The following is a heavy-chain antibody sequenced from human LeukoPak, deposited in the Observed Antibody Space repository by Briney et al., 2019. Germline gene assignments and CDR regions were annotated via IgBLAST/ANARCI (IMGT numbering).Heavy chain of an antibody. CDR3: ARHLVSDSRSRVNAGYDY. V-gene: IGHV5-51*01. D-gene: IGHD2-21*01. CDR1: GYSFTSYW. CDR2: IYPGDSDT. Sequence: KPGESLKISCKGSGYSFTSYWIGWVRQMPGKGLEWMGIIYPGDSDTRYSPSFQGQVTISADKSISTAYLQWSSLKASDTAMYYCARHLVSDSRSRVNAGYDYWGQGTLVTVSS. J-gene: IGHJ4*02.